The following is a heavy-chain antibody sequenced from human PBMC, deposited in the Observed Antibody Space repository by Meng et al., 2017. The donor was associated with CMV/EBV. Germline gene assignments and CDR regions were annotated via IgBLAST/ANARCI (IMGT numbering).Heavy chain of an antibody. CDR1: GFTVSGNY. CDR3: ARELRDDYTWGFFDY. V-gene: IGHV3-66*02. J-gene: IGHJ4*02. Sequence: GGSLRLSCAASGFTVSGNYMSWVRQAPGKGLEWVSVVFGGASTYYAGSVKGQFTISRDNSKNMLYLQMNSLRAEDTAVYYCARELRDDYTWGFFDYWGQGTLVTVSS. CDR2: VFGGAST. D-gene: IGHD5-24*01.